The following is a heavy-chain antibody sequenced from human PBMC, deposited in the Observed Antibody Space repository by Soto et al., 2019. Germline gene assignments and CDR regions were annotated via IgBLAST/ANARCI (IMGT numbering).Heavy chain of an antibody. D-gene: IGHD3-10*01. J-gene: IGHJ6*03. CDR1: GFTFSSYA. Sequence: GGSLRLSCAASGFTFSSYAMSWVRQAPGKGLEWVSAISGSGGSTYYADSVKGRFTISRDNSKNTLYLQMNSLRAEDTAVYYCAKDWKRGYYGSGAGYYYYMDVWGKGTTVTVSS. V-gene: IGHV3-23*01. CDR3: AKDWKRGYYGSGAGYYYYMDV. CDR2: ISGSGGST.